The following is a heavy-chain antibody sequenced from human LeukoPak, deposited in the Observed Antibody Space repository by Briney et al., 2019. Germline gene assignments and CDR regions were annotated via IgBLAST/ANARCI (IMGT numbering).Heavy chain of an antibody. CDR1: GFTFSDYY. CDR3: ARDKCSSTSCSPYVWRYYYYGMDV. D-gene: IGHD2-2*01. J-gene: IGHJ6*02. CDR2: ISSSGSTI. V-gene: IGHV3-11*01. Sequence: GGSLRLSCAASGFTFSDYYMSWIRQAPGKGLEWVSYISSSGSTIYYADSVKGRFTISRDNAKNSLYLQMNSLRAEDTAVYYCARDKCSSTSCSPYVWRYYYYGMDVWGQGTTVTVSS.